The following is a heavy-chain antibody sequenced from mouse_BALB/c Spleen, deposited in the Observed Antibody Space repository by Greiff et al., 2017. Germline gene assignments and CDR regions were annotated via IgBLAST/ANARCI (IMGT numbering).Heavy chain of an antibody. CDR2: ISSGGSYT. D-gene: IGHD1-1*01. Sequence: EVKLVESGGDLVKPGGSLKLSCAASGFTFSSYGMSWVRQTPDKRLEWVATISSGGSYTYYPDSVKGRFTISRETAKNTLYLQMSSLKSEDTAKYYCARYYVSSEAMDNWGQGTSVTVSS. CDR3: ARYYVSSEAMDN. V-gene: IGHV5-6*02. CDR1: GFTFSSYG. J-gene: IGHJ4*01.